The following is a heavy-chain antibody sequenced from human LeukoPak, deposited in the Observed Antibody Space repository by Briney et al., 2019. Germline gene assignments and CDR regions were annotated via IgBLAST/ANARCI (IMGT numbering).Heavy chain of an antibody. CDR2: IWYDGSNK. CDR3: ARDPPMYYYDEPGSRDAFDI. D-gene: IGHD3-22*01. CDR1: GFPFSRYG. Sequence: GRSLRLSCAASGFPFSRYGMHWVRQAPGKGLERVAVIWYDGSNKYYAESVKGRFTISRDNSKNTLHLQMNSLRAEDTAVYYCARDPPMYYYDEPGSRDAFDIWGQGTMVTVSS. J-gene: IGHJ3*02. V-gene: IGHV3-33*01.